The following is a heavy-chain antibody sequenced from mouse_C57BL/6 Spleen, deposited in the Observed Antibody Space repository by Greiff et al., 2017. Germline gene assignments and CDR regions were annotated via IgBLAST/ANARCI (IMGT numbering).Heavy chain of an antibody. Sequence: VQVVESGPELVKPGASVKISCKASGYAFSSSWMNWVKQRPGKGLEWIGRIYPGDGDTNYNGKFKGKATLTADKSSSTAYMQLSSLTSEDSAVYFCARSSTVVHFDYWGQGTTLTVSS. CDR2: IYPGDGDT. D-gene: IGHD1-1*01. CDR3: ARSSTVVHFDY. J-gene: IGHJ2*01. CDR1: GYAFSSSW. V-gene: IGHV1-82*01.